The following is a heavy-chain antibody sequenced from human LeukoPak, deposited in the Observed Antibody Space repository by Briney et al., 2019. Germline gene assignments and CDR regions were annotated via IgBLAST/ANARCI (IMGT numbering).Heavy chain of an antibody. CDR2: IYYSGST. CDR3: ARDKDTAMGTGFDY. Sequence: SQTLSLTCTVSGGSISSGGYYWSWIRQHPGKGLEWIGYIYYSGSTYYNPSLKSRVTISVDTSKDQFSLKLSSVTAADTAVYYCARDKDTAMGTGFDYWGQGTLVTVSS. V-gene: IGHV4-31*03. D-gene: IGHD5-18*01. CDR1: GGSISSGGYY. J-gene: IGHJ4*02.